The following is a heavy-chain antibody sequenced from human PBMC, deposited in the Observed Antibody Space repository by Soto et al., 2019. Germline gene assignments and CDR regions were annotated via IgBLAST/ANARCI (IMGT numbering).Heavy chain of an antibody. CDR3: ASHPTNKPRRAGSWTAFDI. CDR2: INHSGST. D-gene: IGHD6-13*01. CDR1: GGSFSGYY. J-gene: IGHJ3*02. Sequence: SETLSLTCAVYGGSFSGYYWTWIRQPPGKGLEWIGEINHSGSTNYNPSLKSRVTISVDTSKNQFSLKLTSVTAADTAVYYCASHPTNKPRRAGSWTAFDIWGQATMVTVSS. V-gene: IGHV4-34*01.